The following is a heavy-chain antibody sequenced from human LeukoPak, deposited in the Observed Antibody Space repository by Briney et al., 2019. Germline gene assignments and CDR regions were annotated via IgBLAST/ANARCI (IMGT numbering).Heavy chain of an antibody. J-gene: IGHJ6*02. D-gene: IGHD6-19*01. CDR2: ISWNSGSI. Sequence: GGSLRLSCAASGFTFDDYAMHWVRQAPGKGLEWVSGISWNSGSIGYADSVKGRFTISRDNAKNSLYLQMNSLRAEDTALYYCAKDAYSSGQGYYYYYGMDVWGQGTTVTVSS. CDR1: GFTFDDYA. V-gene: IGHV3-9*01. CDR3: AKDAYSSGQGYYYYYGMDV.